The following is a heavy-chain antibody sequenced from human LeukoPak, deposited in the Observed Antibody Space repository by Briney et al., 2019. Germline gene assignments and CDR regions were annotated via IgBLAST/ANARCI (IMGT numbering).Heavy chain of an antibody. D-gene: IGHD6-19*01. CDR2: ISYDGSNK. Sequence: GGSLRLSCAASGFTFSSYGMHWVRQAPGKGLEWVAVISYDGSNKYYADSVKGRFTISRDNSKNTLYLQMNSLRAEDTAVYYCTIDLMTGFSSGWHLAYWGQGTLVTVSS. J-gene: IGHJ4*02. CDR1: GFTFSSYG. CDR3: TIDLMTGFSSGWHLAY. V-gene: IGHV3-30*03.